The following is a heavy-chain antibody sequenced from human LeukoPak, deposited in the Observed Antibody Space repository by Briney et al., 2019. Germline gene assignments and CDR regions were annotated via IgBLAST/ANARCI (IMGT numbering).Heavy chain of an antibody. J-gene: IGHJ6*04. CDR1: GGSFSGYY. CDR3: ARGRLKQWLIRYADYYYGMDV. Sequence: KASETLSLTCAVYGGSFSGYYWSWIRQPPGKGLECIGEINHSGSTNYNPSLKGGVPISVKTSKNQSSLKLSSVTAADTAVYYCARGRLKQWLIRYADYYYGMDVWGKETTVTVSS. D-gene: IGHD6-19*01. V-gene: IGHV4-34*01. CDR2: INHSGST.